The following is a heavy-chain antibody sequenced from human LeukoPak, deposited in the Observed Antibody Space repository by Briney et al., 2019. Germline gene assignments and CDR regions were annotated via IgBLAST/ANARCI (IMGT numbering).Heavy chain of an antibody. J-gene: IGHJ4*02. CDR3: AKGPAYSSFDY. CDR1: GFTFSSYA. V-gene: IGHV3-23*01. D-gene: IGHD6-19*01. CDR2: ISGNGGST. Sequence: GGSLRLSCAASGFTFSSYAMSWVRQAPGKGLEWVSAISGNGGSTYYADSVKGRFTISRDNSKNTLYLQMISLRAEDTAVYYCAKGPAYSSFDYWGQGTLVTVSS.